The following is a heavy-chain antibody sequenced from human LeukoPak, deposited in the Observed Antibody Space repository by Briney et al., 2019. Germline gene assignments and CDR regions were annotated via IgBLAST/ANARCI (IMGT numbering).Heavy chain of an antibody. Sequence: PGGSLRLSCAASGFTFSSYGMHWVRQAPGKGLEWVAVISYDGSNKYYADSVKGRFTISRDNSKNTLYLQMNSLRAEDTAVYYCAKGLAYYDSSGSPPDYWGQGTLVTVSS. J-gene: IGHJ4*02. CDR1: GFTFSSYG. D-gene: IGHD3-22*01. V-gene: IGHV3-30*18. CDR3: AKGLAYYDSSGSPPDY. CDR2: ISYDGSNK.